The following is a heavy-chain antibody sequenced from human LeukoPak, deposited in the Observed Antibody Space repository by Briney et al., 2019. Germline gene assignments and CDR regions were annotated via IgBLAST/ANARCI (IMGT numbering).Heavy chain of an antibody. J-gene: IGHJ4*02. D-gene: IGHD1-1*01. CDR1: GFTFSSYT. CDR3: ARNGIYDY. V-gene: IGHV3-48*02. Sequence: PGGSLRLSCAASGFTFSSYTMNWVRQAPGKGLEWVSYINSGGSDIYYADSAKGRFTISRDNAKNSLYLQMSSLRDEDTAVYYCARNGIYDYWGQGTLVTVSS. CDR2: INSGGSDI.